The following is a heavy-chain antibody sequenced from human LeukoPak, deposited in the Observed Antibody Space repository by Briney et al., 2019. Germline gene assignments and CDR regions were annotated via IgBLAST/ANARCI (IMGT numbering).Heavy chain of an antibody. CDR3: ASRVTSAFDI. D-gene: IGHD3-16*01. J-gene: IGHJ3*02. CDR1: GGTFSSYA. CDR2: IIPIFGTA. Sequence: SVKVSCKASGGTFSSYAISWVRQAPGQGLEWMGRIIPIFGTANYTQKFQGRVTITTDESTSTAYMELSSLRSGDTAVYYCASRVTSAFDIWGQGTMVTVSS. V-gene: IGHV1-69*05.